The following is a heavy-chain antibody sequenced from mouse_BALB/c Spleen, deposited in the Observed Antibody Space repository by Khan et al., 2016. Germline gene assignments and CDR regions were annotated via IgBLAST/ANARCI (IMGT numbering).Heavy chain of an antibody. CDR2: INPSNGYT. CDR1: GYTFTTYT. V-gene: IGHV1-4*01. D-gene: IGHD2-14*01. Sequence: QVQLKESGAELARPGASVKMSCKASGYTFTTYTMHWVKQRPGQGLEWIGYINPSNGYTNYNQKFKDKSTLTADKSSSTAYMQLSSLTSDNSAVYCCAREGAYYRSDGWFSYWGQGTLVTVSA. CDR3: AREGAYYRSDGWFSY. J-gene: IGHJ3*01.